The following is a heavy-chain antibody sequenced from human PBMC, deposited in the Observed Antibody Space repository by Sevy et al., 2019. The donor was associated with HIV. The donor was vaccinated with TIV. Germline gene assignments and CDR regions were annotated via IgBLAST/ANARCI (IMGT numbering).Heavy chain of an antibody. Sequence: ASVKVSCKASGYTFTSYGISWVRQAPGQGLEWMGWISAYNGNTNYAQKLQGRVTMTTDTSTSTAYMELRSLRSDDTAVYYFARGVTMVRGVRQSPRTTDAFDIWGQGTMVTVSS. V-gene: IGHV1-18*04. CDR1: GYTFTSYG. CDR3: ARGVTMVRGVRQSPRTTDAFDI. D-gene: IGHD3-10*01. CDR2: ISAYNGNT. J-gene: IGHJ3*02.